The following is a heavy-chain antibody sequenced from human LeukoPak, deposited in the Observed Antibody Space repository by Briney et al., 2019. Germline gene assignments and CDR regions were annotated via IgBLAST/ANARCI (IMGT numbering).Heavy chain of an antibody. CDR3: ARGSATTLYYYYYMDV. Sequence: GGSLRLSCAASGFSFSNNPMHWVRQAPGRGLEWVAVSSSDGNNEYYANSVKGRFTISRDNSKNTLYLQMDSLRPEDTAVYYFARGSATTLYYYYYMDVRGKGTTATVPS. CDR2: SSSDGNNE. D-gene: IGHD1-26*01. J-gene: IGHJ6*03. V-gene: IGHV3-30*01. CDR1: GFSFSNNP.